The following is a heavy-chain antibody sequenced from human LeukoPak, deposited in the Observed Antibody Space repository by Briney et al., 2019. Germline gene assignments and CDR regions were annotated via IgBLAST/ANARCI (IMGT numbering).Heavy chain of an antibody. CDR1: GYTFTSYD. CDR2: MNPNSGNT. CDR3: ARMSRRSRPLDY. J-gene: IGHJ4*02. V-gene: IGHV1-8*01. Sequence: GASVKVSCKASGYTFTSYDINWVRQATGQGLEWMGWMNPNSGNTGYAQRFQGRVTMTRNTSIGTAYMELSSLRSEDTAVYYCARMSRRSRPLDYWGQGTLVTVSS.